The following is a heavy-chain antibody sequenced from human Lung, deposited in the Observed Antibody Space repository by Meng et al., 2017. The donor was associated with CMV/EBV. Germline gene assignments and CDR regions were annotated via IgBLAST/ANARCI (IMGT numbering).Heavy chain of an antibody. CDR2: LYYSGDA. V-gene: IGHV4-61*01. Sequence: SETLSLTCTVSGDSVSSGPYYWSWIRQPPGKGLEWIGYLYYSGDANYNPSLKSRVTMSVDTSKNQFSLKLRSVTAADTAVYYCARLLRGYDSVGWFDPWCQGTLVXVSS. CDR3: ARLLRGYDSVGWFDP. CDR1: GDSVSSGPYY. D-gene: IGHD3-3*01. J-gene: IGHJ5*02.